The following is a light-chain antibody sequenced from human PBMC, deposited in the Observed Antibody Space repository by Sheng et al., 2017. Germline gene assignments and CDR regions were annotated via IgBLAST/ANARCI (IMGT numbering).Light chain of an antibody. CDR2: KAS. Sequence: DIQMTQSPSTLSASAGSRVTITCRASQSISSWLAWYQQKPGKAPKLLIYKASTLESGVPSRFSGSGSGTEFTLTISSLQPDDIATYYCQKYNSASFTFGPGTRVDIK. J-gene: IGKJ3*01. CDR3: QKYNSASFT. V-gene: IGKV1-5*03. CDR1: QSISSW.